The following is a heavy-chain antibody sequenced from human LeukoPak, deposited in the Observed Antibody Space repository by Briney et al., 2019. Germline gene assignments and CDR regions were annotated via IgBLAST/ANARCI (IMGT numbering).Heavy chain of an antibody. CDR3: ARTPPRGLIDY. CDR2: MSPKSGKT. J-gene: IGHJ4*02. D-gene: IGHD3-16*01. V-gene: IGHV1-8*02. Sequence: ASVKVSCKTSGYTFTSYDINWVRQASGQGLEWMGWMSPKSGKTGYAQKFQGRVTITRDTSISTAYMELSSLTSEDTAVYYCARTPPRGLIDYWGQGTLVTVSS. CDR1: GYTFTSYD.